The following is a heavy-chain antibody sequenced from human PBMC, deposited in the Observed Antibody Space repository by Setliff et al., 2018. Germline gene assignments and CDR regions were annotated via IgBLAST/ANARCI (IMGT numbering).Heavy chain of an antibody. CDR3: AGMLAAARYYYDYGMDF. J-gene: IGHJ6*02. Sequence: PSETLSLTCTVSGDSISSTYHWGWIRQSPGKGVEWIGTIYHSGNTYYNPSLNNRLTKSVDTSKNQFSLRLTSVTAADTAVCYCAGMLAAARYYYDYGMDFWGQGTTVTVSS. V-gene: IGHV4-38-2*02. CDR2: IYHSGNT. CDR1: GDSISSTYH. D-gene: IGHD6-13*01.